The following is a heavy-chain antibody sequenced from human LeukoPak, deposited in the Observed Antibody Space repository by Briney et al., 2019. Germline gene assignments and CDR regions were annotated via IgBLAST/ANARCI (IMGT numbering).Heavy chain of an antibody. CDR1: GFTFSSYW. CDR2: INSDGSST. V-gene: IGHV3-74*01. CDR3: ARDVSHRHLDY. J-gene: IGHJ4*02. Sequence: GGSLRLSCAASGFTFSSYWMHWVRQAPGKGLVWVSRINSDGSSTSYADSVKGRFTISRDNAKNTLYLQMNSLRADDTAVYYCARDVSHRHLDYWGQGTLVTVSS. D-gene: IGHD2/OR15-2a*01.